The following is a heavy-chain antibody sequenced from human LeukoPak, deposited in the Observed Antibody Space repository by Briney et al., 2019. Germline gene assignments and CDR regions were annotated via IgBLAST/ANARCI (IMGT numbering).Heavy chain of an antibody. CDR1: GGSISSYY. V-gene: IGHV4-59*01. D-gene: IGHD5-18*01. J-gene: IGHJ4*02. Sequence: PSETLSLTCTVSGGSISSYYWSWIRQPPGKGLEWIGYIYYSGSTNYNPSLKSRVTVSVDTSKNQFSLELSSVTAADTAVYYCARAPGGLWPDYWGQGPLVTVSS. CDR3: ARAPGGLWPDY. CDR2: IYYSGST.